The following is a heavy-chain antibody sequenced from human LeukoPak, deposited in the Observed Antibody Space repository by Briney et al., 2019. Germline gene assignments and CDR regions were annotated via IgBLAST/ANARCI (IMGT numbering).Heavy chain of an antibody. J-gene: IGHJ4*02. CDR1: GGTFSSYA. D-gene: IGHD5-18*01. CDR2: IIPIFGTA. CDR3: ASPGEDTAMVYIFDY. V-gene: IGHV1-69*13. Sequence: ASVKVSCKASGGTFSSYAISWARQAPGQGLEWMGGIIPIFGTANYAQKFQGRVTITADESTSTAYMELSSLRSEDTAVYYCASPGEDTAMVYIFDYWGQGTLVTVSS.